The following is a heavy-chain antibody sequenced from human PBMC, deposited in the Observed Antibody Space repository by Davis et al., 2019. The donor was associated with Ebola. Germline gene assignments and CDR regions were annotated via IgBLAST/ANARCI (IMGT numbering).Heavy chain of an antibody. V-gene: IGHV4-34*01. CDR3: ARLGLWGGMDV. D-gene: IGHD2-21*01. Sequence: GSLRLSCAASGFTFSSYWMSWIRQPPGKGLEWIGEINHSGSTNYNPSLKSRVTISVDTSKNQFSLKLSSVTAADTAIYYCARLGLWGGMDVWGQGTTVTVSS. CDR1: GFTFSSYW. J-gene: IGHJ6*02. CDR2: INHSGST.